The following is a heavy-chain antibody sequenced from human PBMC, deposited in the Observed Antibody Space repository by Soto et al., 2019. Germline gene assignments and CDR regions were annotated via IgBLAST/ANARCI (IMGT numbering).Heavy chain of an antibody. D-gene: IGHD3-3*01. Sequence: QVQLVESGGGVVQPGRSLRLSCAASGFTFSGYGMHWVRQAPGKGLERVAVIWYDGSNKYYADSVKGRFTISRDNSKNTLYLQMNSLRAEDTAVYYCAREGGNYFWSAYDFDYWGQGTLVTVSS. J-gene: IGHJ4*02. CDR3: AREGGNYFWSAYDFDY. V-gene: IGHV3-33*01. CDR1: GFTFSGYG. CDR2: IWYDGSNK.